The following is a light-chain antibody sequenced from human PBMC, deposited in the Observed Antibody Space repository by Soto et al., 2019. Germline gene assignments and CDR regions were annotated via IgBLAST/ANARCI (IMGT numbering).Light chain of an antibody. J-gene: IGLJ1*01. CDR1: SSDVGGYNY. Sequence: QSVLTQPPSASGSLGQSVTISCTGTSSDVGGYNYVSWYQQDPGKAPKLLIYDVIHRPSGVPDRFSGSKSGNTASLTVSGLQADDESDYYCSSYAGSNSLIFGTGTKLTVL. CDR3: SSYAGSNSLI. CDR2: DVI. V-gene: IGLV2-8*01.